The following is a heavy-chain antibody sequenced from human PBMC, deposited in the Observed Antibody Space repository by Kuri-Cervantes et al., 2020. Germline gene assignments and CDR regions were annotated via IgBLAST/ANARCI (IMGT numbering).Heavy chain of an antibody. V-gene: IGHV3-74*01. Sequence: GGSLRLSCAASGFTFSNYWMHWVRQAPGKGLVWVSCIKSDGSNTNYADSVKGRFTISRDNAKNSLYLQMNSLRAEDTAVYYCARDSILTGTYYGMDVWGQGTTVTVSS. CDR2: IKSDGSNT. J-gene: IGHJ6*02. CDR3: ARDSILTGTYYGMDV. CDR1: GFTFSNYW. D-gene: IGHD3-9*01.